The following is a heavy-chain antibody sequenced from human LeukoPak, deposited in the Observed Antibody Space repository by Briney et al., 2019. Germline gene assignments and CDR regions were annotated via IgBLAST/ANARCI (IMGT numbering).Heavy chain of an antibody. CDR1: GYTFTGYY. V-gene: IGHV1-2*02. CDR3: ARESTNGVLFDY. J-gene: IGHJ4*02. CDR2: INPNSDGT. D-gene: IGHD2-8*01. Sequence: ASVKVSCKASGYTFTGYYMHWVRQAPGQGLEWMGWINPNSDGTNYAQKFQGRVTMTRDTSISTAYMELSRLRSDDTAVYYCARESTNGVLFDYWGQGTLVTVSS.